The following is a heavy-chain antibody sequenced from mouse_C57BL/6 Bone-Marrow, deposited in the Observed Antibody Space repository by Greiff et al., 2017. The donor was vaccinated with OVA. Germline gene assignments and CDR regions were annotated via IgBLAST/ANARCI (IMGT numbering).Heavy chain of an antibody. CDR3: ARGPYGSSPFAY. D-gene: IGHD1-1*01. J-gene: IGHJ3*01. V-gene: IGHV1-26*01. Sequence: EVQLQQSGPELVKPGASVKISCKASGYTFTDYYMNWVKQSHGKSLEWIGDINPNNGGTSYNQKFKGKATLTVDKSSSTAYMELRSLTSEDSAVYYCARGPYGSSPFAYWGQGTLVTVSA. CDR2: INPNNGGT. CDR1: GYTFTDYY.